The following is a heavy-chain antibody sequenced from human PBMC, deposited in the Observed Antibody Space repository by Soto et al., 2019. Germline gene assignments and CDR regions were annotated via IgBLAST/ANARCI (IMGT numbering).Heavy chain of an antibody. D-gene: IGHD4-17*01. CDR2: ISGSGDIT. CDR1: AFTFSSYA. J-gene: IGHJ1*01. Sequence: EVELLESRGHLVQPGGSLRLSCAGSAFTFSSYAMSWVRQAPGKGLEWVSAISGSGDITYYADSVKGRFTISRDNSKDTLYLQMDSLRAEDTAIYYCAKDWRTTVASPEYFQHWGQGTLVTVSS. V-gene: IGHV3-23*01. CDR3: AKDWRTTVASPEYFQH.